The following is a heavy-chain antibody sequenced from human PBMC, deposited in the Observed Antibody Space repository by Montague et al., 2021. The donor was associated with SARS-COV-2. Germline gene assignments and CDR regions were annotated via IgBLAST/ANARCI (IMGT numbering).Heavy chain of an antibody. CDR1: GFTFSSYW. Sequence: SLRLSCAASGFTFSSYWMSWVRQAPGKGREWVANIKQDGSEKYYVDSVKGRFTISRDNGKHSLYLQMNSLRAEDAAVYYCARDSFFVGNSSADYYYGMDVGGQENTDRLL. J-gene: IGHJ6*02. CDR2: IKQDGSEK. CDR3: ARDSFFVGNSSADYYYGMDV. V-gene: IGHV3-7*01. D-gene: IGHD2/OR15-2a*01.